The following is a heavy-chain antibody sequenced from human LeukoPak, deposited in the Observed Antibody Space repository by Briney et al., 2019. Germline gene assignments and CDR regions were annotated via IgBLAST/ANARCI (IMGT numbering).Heavy chain of an antibody. V-gene: IGHV4-59*01. J-gene: IGHJ4*02. CDR2: IYYSGST. CDR1: GGSMSSYH. D-gene: IGHD6-19*01. CDR3: ARGAGWYGY. Sequence: SETLSLTCTVSGGSMSSYHWSWPRQPPGKGLEWIGYIYYSGSTNYNPSLKSRVTISVDTSKNQFSLKLTSVTAADTAMYYCARGAGWYGYWGQGSLVTVSS.